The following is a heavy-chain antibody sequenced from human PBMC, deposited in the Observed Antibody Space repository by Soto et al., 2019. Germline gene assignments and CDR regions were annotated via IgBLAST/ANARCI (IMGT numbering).Heavy chain of an antibody. V-gene: IGHV4-30-4*01. CDR3: ARVAWLGELESLGV. CDR2: IYYSGST. D-gene: IGHD3-10*01. Sequence: PSETLSLTCTVSGGSISSGDYYWSWIRQPPGKGLEWIGYIYYSGSTYYNPSLKSRVTISVDTSKNQFSLKLSSVTAADTAVYYCARVAWLGELESLGVWGQGTTVTVSS. CDR1: GGSISSGDYY. J-gene: IGHJ6*02.